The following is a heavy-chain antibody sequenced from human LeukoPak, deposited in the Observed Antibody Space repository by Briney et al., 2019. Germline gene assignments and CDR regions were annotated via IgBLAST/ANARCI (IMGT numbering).Heavy chain of an antibody. CDR3: ARGSGSYGDPDY. CDR2: ISWNSGSI. Sequence: GGSLRLSCAASGFTFDDYAMHWVRQAPGKGLEWVSGISWNSGSIGYADSVKGRFTISRDNAKNSLYLQMNSLRAEDTALYYCARGSGSYGDPDYWGQGTLVTVSS. V-gene: IGHV3-9*01. CDR1: GFTFDDYA. D-gene: IGHD3-10*01. J-gene: IGHJ4*02.